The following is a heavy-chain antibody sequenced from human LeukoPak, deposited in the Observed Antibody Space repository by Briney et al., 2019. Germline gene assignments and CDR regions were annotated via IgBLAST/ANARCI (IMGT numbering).Heavy chain of an antibody. CDR3: ARTGTRGNWFDP. J-gene: IGHJ5*02. CDR1: GGSISRYY. V-gene: IGHV4-59*01. D-gene: IGHD3-10*01. CDR2: IYYSGST. Sequence: PSETLSLTCTVSGGSISRYYWSWIRQPPGKGLEWIGYIYYSGSTNYNPSLKSRVTISVDTSKNQFSLKLSSVTAADTAVYYCARTGTRGNWFDPWGQGTLVTVSS.